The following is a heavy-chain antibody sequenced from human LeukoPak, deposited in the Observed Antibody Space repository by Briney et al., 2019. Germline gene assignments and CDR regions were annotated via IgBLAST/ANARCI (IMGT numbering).Heavy chain of an antibody. Sequence: SETLSLTCTVSGGSISSYYWSWIRQPPGKGLEWIGYIYYSGSTNYNPSLKSRVTISVDTSKNQFSLKLSSVTAADTGVYYCARGSGSSRVYYYYYYMDVWGKGTTVTVSS. CDR2: IYYSGST. CDR3: ARGSGSSRVYYYYYYMDV. J-gene: IGHJ6*03. V-gene: IGHV4-59*12. CDR1: GGSISSYY. D-gene: IGHD1-26*01.